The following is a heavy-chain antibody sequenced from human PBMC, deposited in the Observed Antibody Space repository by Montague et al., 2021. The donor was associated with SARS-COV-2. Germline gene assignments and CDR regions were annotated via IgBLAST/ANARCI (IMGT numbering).Heavy chain of an antibody. CDR3: ARDPRYSLSWSFDY. D-gene: IGHD6-13*01. V-gene: IGHV6-1*01. CDR2: CCYRFKKNY. J-gene: IGHJ4*02. Sequence: CAISGDSDGVEEPTRSWEEHSSALDSGQQVGCCYRFKKNYDYAVSVKSRMTISPDTSKNQFSLQLSSVTPEDRAVYYCARDPRYSLSWSFDYWGQGTLVTVSS. CDR1: GDSDGVEEPT.